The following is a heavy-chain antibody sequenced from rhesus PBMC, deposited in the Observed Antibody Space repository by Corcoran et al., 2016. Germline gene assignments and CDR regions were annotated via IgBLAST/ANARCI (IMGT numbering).Heavy chain of an antibody. CDR3: ARPGGTVDTSDAFDF. Sequence: QVQLQQWGEGLVKSSETLSLTCAVLGGSVSGYWWGWTRQPPGKGLEWIGRIRSWGRPNYNPSLKSRVTISIETSKNQFSLKLRSVTAADTAVYYCARPGGTVDTSDAFDFWGQGLRVTVSS. V-gene: IGHV4-160*01. D-gene: IGHD5-24*01. CDR1: GGSVSGYW. J-gene: IGHJ3*01. CDR2: IRSWGRP.